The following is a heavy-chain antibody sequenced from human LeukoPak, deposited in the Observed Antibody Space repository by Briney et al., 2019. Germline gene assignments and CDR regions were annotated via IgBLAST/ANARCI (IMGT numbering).Heavy chain of an antibody. CDR3: AKGPDDGGKSY. Sequence: PGGSLRLSCAASGFTFSSYAMSWVRQAPGKGLEWVSAISGSGGSTYYADSVKGRFTISSDNSKNTLYQQMNSLRAEDTAVYYCAKGPDDGGKSYWGQGTLVTVSS. J-gene: IGHJ4*02. CDR1: GFTFSSYA. D-gene: IGHD4/OR15-4a*01. CDR2: ISGSGGST. V-gene: IGHV3-23*01.